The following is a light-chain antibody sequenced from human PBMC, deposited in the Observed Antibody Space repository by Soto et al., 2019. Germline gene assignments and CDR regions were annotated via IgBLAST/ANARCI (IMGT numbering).Light chain of an antibody. CDR2: SNN. V-gene: IGLV1-44*01. CDR3: AAWDDSLNGWV. J-gene: IGLJ3*02. CDR1: SSNSGSKT. Sequence: QSVLTQPPSASGTPGQRVTISCSGSSSNSGSKTVNWYQQLPGTAPKILIYSNNQRPSGVPDRFSGSKSGTSASLAISGLQSEDEADYYCAAWDDSLNGWVFGGGTKLTVL.